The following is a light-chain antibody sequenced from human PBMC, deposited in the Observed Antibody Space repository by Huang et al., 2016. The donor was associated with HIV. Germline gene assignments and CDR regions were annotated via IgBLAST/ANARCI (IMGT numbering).Light chain of an antibody. CDR3: QQRGDWPIT. CDR1: QSVSNY. J-gene: IGKJ5*01. Sequence: EIVLTQSPATLSLSPGDRATLSCRASQSVSNYLAWYQQRPGQAPRLLIFDASNRANGIPVRFSGRWSGTDFTLTISGLEPTDFAVYYCQQRGDWPITFGQGTRLEIK. CDR2: DAS. V-gene: IGKV3-11*01.